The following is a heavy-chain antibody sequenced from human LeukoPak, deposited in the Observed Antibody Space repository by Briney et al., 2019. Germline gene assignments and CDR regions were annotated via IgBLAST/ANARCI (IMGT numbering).Heavy chain of an antibody. J-gene: IGHJ6*03. CDR1: GYTFTMYY. CDR2: INPSDGAT. V-gene: IGHV1-46*03. D-gene: IGHD7-27*01. Sequence: ASVKVSCKASGYTFTMYYIHWVRQAPGQGLEWMGMINPSDGATTYAQRFQGRVTMTRDMSTTTVYMDLRSLRFEDTAVDFCCGERGGGLVVNWGGLFASYYTYYYMDVWGRGTTVTVSS. CDR3: CGERGGGLVVNWGGLFASYYTYYYMDV.